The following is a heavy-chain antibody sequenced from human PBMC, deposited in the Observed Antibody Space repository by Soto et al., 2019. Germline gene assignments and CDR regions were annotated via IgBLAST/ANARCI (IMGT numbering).Heavy chain of an antibody. CDR1: GGSFSGYY. D-gene: IGHD5-12*01. V-gene: IGHV4-34*01. CDR3: ARSSGYDYEEFAY. J-gene: IGHJ4*02. CDR2: INHSGST. Sequence: SETLSLTCAVYGGSFSGYYWSWIRQPPGKGLEWIGEINHSGSTNYNPSLKSRVTISVDTSKNQFSLKLSSVTAADTAVYYCARSSGYDYEEFAYWGQGTLVTVSS.